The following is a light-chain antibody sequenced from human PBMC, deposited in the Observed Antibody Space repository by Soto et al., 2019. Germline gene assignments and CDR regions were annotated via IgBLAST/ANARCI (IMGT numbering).Light chain of an antibody. CDR2: KAS. J-gene: IGKJ1*01. V-gene: IGKV1-5*03. CDR1: QTISNW. CDR3: QQYNFYWS. Sequence: DIQMTQSPSTLPASVGDRVTITCRASQTISNWLAWYQQKPGKVPKLLIYKASSLESGVPSRFSGSRSGTEFTLTISSLQPDDFATYYCQQYNFYWSFGQGTKVEIK.